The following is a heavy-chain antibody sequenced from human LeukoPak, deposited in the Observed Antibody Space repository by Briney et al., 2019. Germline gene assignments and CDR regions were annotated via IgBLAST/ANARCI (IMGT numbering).Heavy chain of an antibody. CDR2: INPAGSET. J-gene: IGHJ4*02. V-gene: IGHV3-7*01. CDR3: ATIGLVAALDL. D-gene: IGHD5-12*01. CDR1: GFSFNAYW. Sequence: QPGGSLRLSCAASGFSFNAYWMAWVRQAPGTGLEWVANINPAGSETFHVDPVKGRFSISRDHAKNLVYLQMNSLRAEDTAVYYCATIGLVAALDLWGQGTLVTVSS.